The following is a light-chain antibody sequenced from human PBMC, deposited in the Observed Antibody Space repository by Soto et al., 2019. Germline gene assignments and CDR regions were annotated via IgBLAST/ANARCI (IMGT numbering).Light chain of an antibody. J-gene: IGKJ1*01. CDR2: AAS. V-gene: IGKV1-5*01. Sequence: IKMAQSPYPLSANVGNRVTITCRASQTISSRLAWYLEKPGKAPKLLIYAASTLQSGVASRFSGSGSGTEFTLIISGLQPDDSATYYCQQYTNNNNSWMFGQGTKVDVK. CDR1: QTISSR. CDR3: QQYTNNNNSWM.